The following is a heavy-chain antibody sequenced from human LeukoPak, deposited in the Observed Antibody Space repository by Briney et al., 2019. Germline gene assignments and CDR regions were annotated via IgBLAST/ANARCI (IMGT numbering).Heavy chain of an antibody. J-gene: IGHJ4*02. Sequence: ASVKVSCKASGYTFTSYDINWVRQATGQGLEWMVWMNPNSGNTGYAQKFQGRVTMTRNTSISTAYMELSSLRSDDTAVYYCARWRPRSFGEPLFWDYWGQGTLVTVSS. CDR1: GYTFTSYD. CDR2: MNPNSGNT. V-gene: IGHV1-8*01. CDR3: ARWRPRSFGEPLFWDY. D-gene: IGHD3-10*01.